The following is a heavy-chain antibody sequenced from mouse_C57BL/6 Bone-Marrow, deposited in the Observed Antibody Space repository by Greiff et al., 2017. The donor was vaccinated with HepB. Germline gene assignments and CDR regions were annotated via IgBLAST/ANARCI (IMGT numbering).Heavy chain of an antibody. CDR1: GYSITRGYY. D-gene: IGHD4-1*01. J-gene: IGHJ3*01. CDR2: ISYDGSN. V-gene: IGHV3-6*01. Sequence: EVQLVESGPGLVKPSQSLSLTCSVTGYSITRGYYWYWIRQFPGNKLEWMGYISYDGSNNYNPSLKNRISITRDTSKNQCFLKLNSVTTEDTATYYCARDGGNWAFAYWGQGTLVTVSA. CDR3: ARDGGNWAFAY.